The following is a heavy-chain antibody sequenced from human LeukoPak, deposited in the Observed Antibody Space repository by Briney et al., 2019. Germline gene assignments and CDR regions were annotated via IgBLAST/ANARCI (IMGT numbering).Heavy chain of an antibody. CDR2: IYTSGST. CDR3: ATTPKLTGYYKGLFDI. CDR1: GGSISSYY. Sequence: PSETLSLTCTVSGGSISSYYWSWIRQPAGKGLEWIGRIYTSGSTNYNPSLKSRVTMSVDTSKNQFSLKLSSVTAADTAVYYCATTPKLTGYYKGLFDIWGQGTMVTVSS. J-gene: IGHJ3*02. D-gene: IGHD3-9*01. V-gene: IGHV4-4*07.